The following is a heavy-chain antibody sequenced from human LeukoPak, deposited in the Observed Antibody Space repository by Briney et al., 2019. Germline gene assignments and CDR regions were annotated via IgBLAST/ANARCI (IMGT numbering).Heavy chain of an antibody. V-gene: IGHV3-30*04. CDR1: GFAFSTYN. CDR2: ISYDGKNE. Sequence: GGSLRLSCAASGFAFSTYNMHWVRQAPGKGLEWVAVISYDGKNENHAESVKGRFTISRDNSKNTLYLQMNTLRTEDTALYYCVREKYCTPTDCLHGRFYFNCWGQGTLVTVSS. CDR3: VREKYCTPTDCLHGRFYFNC. J-gene: IGHJ4*02. D-gene: IGHD2-8*01.